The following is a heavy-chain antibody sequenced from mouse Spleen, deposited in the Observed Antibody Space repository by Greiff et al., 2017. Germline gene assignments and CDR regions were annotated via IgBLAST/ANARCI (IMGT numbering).Heavy chain of an antibody. D-gene: IGHD1-2*01. V-gene: IGHV1-26*01. J-gene: IGHJ4*01. CDR2: INPSNGGT. CDR1: GYTFTDYY. CDR3: ARIITTATWAMDY. Sequence: GQLQQSGPELVKPGASVKISCKASGYTFTDYYMNWVKQSHGKSLEWIGDINPSNGGTSYNQKFKGKATLTVDKSSSTAYMELRSLTSEDSAVYYCARIITTATWAMDYWGQGTSVTVSS.